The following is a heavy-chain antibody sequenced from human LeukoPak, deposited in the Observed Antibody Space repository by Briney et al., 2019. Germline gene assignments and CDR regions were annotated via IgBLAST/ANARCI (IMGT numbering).Heavy chain of an antibody. Sequence: GGSLRLSCAASGFTFSSYSMNWVRQAPGKGLEWVSLISGDGGSTYYADSVKGRFTISRDSSKNSLYLQMNSLRTEDSALYYCAKSQYCSGGRCYFAGDYWGQGTLVTVSS. CDR3: AKSQYCSGGRCYFAGDY. D-gene: IGHD2-15*01. CDR2: ISGDGGST. V-gene: IGHV3-43*02. CDR1: GFTFSSYS. J-gene: IGHJ4*02.